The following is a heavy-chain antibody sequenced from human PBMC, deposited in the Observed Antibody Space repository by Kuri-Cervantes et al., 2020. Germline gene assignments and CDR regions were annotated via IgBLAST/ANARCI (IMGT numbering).Heavy chain of an antibody. J-gene: IGHJ6*03. CDR1: GYTFTSYD. V-gene: IGHV1-8*02. CDR2: MNPNSGNT. CDR3: SRGRVRPIRGCNYYYYMDV. Sequence: ASFLVSCYASGYTFTSYDINWVRQATGQGLEGMGWMNPNSGNTGYAQKSQGRVTMTRNTSISTAYMELSNLRSEDTAVYYCSRGRVRPIRGCNYYYYMDVWGKGTTVTVSS. D-gene: IGHD4-23*01.